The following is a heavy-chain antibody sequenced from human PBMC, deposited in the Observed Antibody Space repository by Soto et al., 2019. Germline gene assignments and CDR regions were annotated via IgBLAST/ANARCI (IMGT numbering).Heavy chain of an antibody. J-gene: IGHJ5*02. CDR2: IYYSGST. CDR1: GGSISSSSYY. CDR3: ARHDPSGSSWTSNWFDP. V-gene: IGHV4-39*01. Sequence: SETLSLTCTVSGGSISSSSYYWGWIRQPPGKGLEWIGSIYYSGSTYYNPSLKSRVTISVDTSKNQFSLKLSSVTAADTAVYYCARHDPSGSSWTSNWFDPWGQGTLVTVSS. D-gene: IGHD6-13*01.